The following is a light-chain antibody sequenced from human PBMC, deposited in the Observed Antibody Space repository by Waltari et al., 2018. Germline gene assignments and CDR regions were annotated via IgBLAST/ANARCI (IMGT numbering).Light chain of an antibody. Sequence: DIQLSQSPSSLSASVGYRVTITCRASQNINNYLHWYQHRPGQAPRLLIYGASTLQSGVPSRFSGSGSGTHFTLTIGSLQTEDFGTYYCQQSFTALWTFGRGTKVEVK. V-gene: IGKV1-39*01. CDR3: QQSFTALWT. CDR1: QNINNY. J-gene: IGKJ1*01. CDR2: GAS.